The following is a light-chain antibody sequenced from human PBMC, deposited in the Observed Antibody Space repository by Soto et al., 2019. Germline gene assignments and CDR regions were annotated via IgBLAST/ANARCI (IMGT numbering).Light chain of an antibody. J-gene: IGLJ3*02. CDR2: DDR. CDR3: QVWDIGGDHSWV. Sequence: SYELTQPPSVSVAPGQTARISCGGNNIGSKSVHWYQQKPGQAPVLVVYDDRDRPSGIPERFSGSNSGTTATLTISGVEAGDEADYYCQVWDIGGDHSWVFGGGTKVTVL. V-gene: IGLV3-21*02. CDR1: NIGSKS.